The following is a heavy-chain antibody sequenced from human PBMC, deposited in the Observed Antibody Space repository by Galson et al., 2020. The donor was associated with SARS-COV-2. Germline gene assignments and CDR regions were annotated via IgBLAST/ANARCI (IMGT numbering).Heavy chain of an antibody. CDR2: ISYDGSNK. V-gene: IGHV3-30*04. J-gene: IGHJ3*02. Sequence: GESLKISCAASGFTLSSYAMHWVRQAPGKGLEWVAVISYDGSNKYYADSVKGRFTITRDNSKNTLYLQMNSQRAEDTAGYYGAKNGRGGYNSDFDIWGRGKMVTVSS. CDR3: AKNGRGGYNSDFDI. D-gene: IGHD5-12*01. CDR1: GFTLSSYA.